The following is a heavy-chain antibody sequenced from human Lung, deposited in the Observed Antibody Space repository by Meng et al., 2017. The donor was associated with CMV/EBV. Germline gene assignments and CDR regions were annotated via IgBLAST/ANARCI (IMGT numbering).Heavy chain of an antibody. CDR2: INQEGNWR. V-gene: IGHV3-7*04. J-gene: IGHJ4*02. CDR3: ARVPSSGYSPFDS. CDR1: GFNVGTYW. D-gene: IGHD3-22*01. Sequence: GESLKISCAASGFNVGTYWMTWVRQAPGKGLQWVANINQEGNWRAYVDSVKGRFTISRDNARNSVYLQMNSLRPEDTGVFYCARVPSSGYSPFDSWGPGTLVTASS.